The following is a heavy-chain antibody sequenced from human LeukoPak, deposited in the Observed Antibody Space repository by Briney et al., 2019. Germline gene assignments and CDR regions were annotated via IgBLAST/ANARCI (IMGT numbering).Heavy chain of an antibody. CDR2: MNEDGSEE. V-gene: IGHV3-7*01. CDR1: GFTFSSYW. CDR3: ARKLRTFNWFDP. J-gene: IGHJ5*02. Sequence: GGSLRLSCGASGFTFSSYWMTWDRQAPGKGLEWVANMNEDGSEEYYVDSVKGRFTVSRDNAKNSLYLQMNSLRAEDTAVYYCARKLRTFNWFDPWGQGTLVTVSS.